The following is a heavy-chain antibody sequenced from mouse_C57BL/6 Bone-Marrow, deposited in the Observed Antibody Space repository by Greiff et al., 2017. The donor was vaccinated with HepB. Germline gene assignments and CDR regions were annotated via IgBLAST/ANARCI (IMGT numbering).Heavy chain of an antibody. Sequence: EVQRVESGGGLVKPGGSLKLSCAASGFTFSSYAMSWVRQTPEKRLEWVATISDGGSYTYYPDNVKGRFTISRDNAKNNLYLQMSHLKSEDTAMYYCARGPTGTAFDYWGQGTTLTVSS. J-gene: IGHJ2*01. CDR2: ISDGGSYT. V-gene: IGHV5-4*01. CDR3: ARGPTGTAFDY. CDR1: GFTFSSYA. D-gene: IGHD1-2*01.